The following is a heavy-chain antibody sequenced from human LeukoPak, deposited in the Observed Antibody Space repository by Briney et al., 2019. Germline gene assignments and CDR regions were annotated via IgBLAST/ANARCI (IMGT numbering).Heavy chain of an antibody. CDR2: ISDDGKKK. V-gene: IGHV3-30*04. Sequence: RSXRLSCAASGFIFSSHAMHWVRQAPGKGLEWVAVISDDGKKKYYADSVKGRFTISRDNSKNTLYLQLNSLRTEDTAVYYCARERIPTTGTGWFDPWGQGTLVTVSS. CDR3: ARERIPTTGTGWFDP. D-gene: IGHD6-13*01. CDR1: GFIFSSHA. J-gene: IGHJ5*02.